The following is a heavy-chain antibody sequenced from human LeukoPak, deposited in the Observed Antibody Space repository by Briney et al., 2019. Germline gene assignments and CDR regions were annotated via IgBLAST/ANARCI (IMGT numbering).Heavy chain of an antibody. D-gene: IGHD6-13*01. V-gene: IGHV3-23*01. CDR2: ISSSGGNT. CDR3: AKDGGYSSTWY. CDR1: GFTFSVSV. J-gene: IGHJ4*02. Sequence: AGGSLRLSCAASGFTFSVSVMNWVRQAPGKGLEWVSGISSSGGNTYYADSVKGRFTISRDNHKNTLHLQMNSLRAEDTAIYYCAKDGGYSSTWYWGQGTLVTVSS.